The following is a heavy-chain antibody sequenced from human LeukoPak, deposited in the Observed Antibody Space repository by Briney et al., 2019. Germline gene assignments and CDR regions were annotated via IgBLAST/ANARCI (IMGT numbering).Heavy chain of an antibody. CDR1: GGSFSGYC. V-gene: IGHV4-34*01. D-gene: IGHD3-9*01. Sequence: SETLSLTCAVYGGSFSGYCWSWIRQPPGKGLEWIGEINHSGSTNYNPSLKSRVTISVDTSKNQFSLKLSSVTAADTAVYYCSRGGILTGYYDFDYWGQGTLVTVSS. CDR2: INHSGST. CDR3: SRGGILTGYYDFDY. J-gene: IGHJ4*02.